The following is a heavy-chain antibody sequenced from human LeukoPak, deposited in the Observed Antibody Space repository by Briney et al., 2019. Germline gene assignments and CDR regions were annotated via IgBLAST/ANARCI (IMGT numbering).Heavy chain of an antibody. Sequence: GGSLRLSCSVSGFTFSSYTMHWARQAPGKGLEYVSSININGGRTYYADSVKGRFTISRDNSKNTLYLQMSSLRAEDTAVYYCVKDKWIDHWGQGTLVTVSS. J-gene: IGHJ4*02. CDR1: GFTFSSYT. D-gene: IGHD2-8*01. CDR3: VKDKWIDH. CDR2: ININGGRT. V-gene: IGHV3-64D*09.